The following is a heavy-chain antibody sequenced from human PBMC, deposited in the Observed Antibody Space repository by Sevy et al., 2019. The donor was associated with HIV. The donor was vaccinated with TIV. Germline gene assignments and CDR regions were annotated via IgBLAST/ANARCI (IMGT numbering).Heavy chain of an antibody. V-gene: IGHV3-49*03. J-gene: IGHJ4*02. CDR3: GRGQYYDSSGYTDF. Sequence: GGSLRLSCTASGFTFVEYALSWFRQAPGKGLEWVGLIGSKSYGGATEFAASVNGRFTILRDDSKSIAYLQMNSLKTEDPALYYCGRGQYYDSSGYTDFWGQGTLVTVSS. D-gene: IGHD3-22*01. CDR2: IGSKSYGGAT. CDR1: GFTFVEYA.